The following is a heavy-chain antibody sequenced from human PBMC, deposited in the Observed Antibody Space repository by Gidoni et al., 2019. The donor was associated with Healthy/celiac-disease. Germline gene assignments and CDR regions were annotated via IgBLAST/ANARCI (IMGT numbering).Heavy chain of an antibody. D-gene: IGHD2-15*01. Sequence: WVSYISSSSSTIYYADSVKGRFTISRDNAKNSLYLQMNSLRAEDTAVYYCSRDLVGYCSGGSCYSTDAFDIWGQGTMDTVSS. J-gene: IGHJ3*02. V-gene: IGHV3-48*01. CDR2: ISSSSSTI. CDR3: SRDLVGYCSGGSCYSTDAFDI.